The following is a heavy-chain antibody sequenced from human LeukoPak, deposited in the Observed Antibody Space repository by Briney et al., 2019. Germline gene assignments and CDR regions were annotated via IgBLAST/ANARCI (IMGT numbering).Heavy chain of an antibody. Sequence: GGSLRLSCAASGFTVSSNYMSWVRQAPGKGLEWVSVIYSGGSTYYADSVKGRFTISRDNSKNTLYLQMNSLRAEDTAVYYCARVPMVRGNDAFDIWGQGTMVTVSS. D-gene: IGHD3-10*01. V-gene: IGHV3-66*01. CDR1: GFTVSSNY. CDR3: ARVPMVRGNDAFDI. J-gene: IGHJ3*02. CDR2: IYSGGST.